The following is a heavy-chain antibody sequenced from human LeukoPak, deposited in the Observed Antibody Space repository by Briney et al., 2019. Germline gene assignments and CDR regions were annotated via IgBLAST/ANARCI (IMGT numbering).Heavy chain of an antibody. V-gene: IGHV4-34*01. CDR1: GGSFSGYY. Sequence: SETLSLTCAVYGGSFSGYYWSSIRQPPGKGLEWIGEINHSGSTNYNPSLKSRVTISVDTSKNQFSLKLSSVTAADTAVYYCASHVTDIWGQGTMVTVSS. D-gene: IGHD2-21*02. J-gene: IGHJ3*02. CDR2: INHSGST. CDR3: ASHVTDI.